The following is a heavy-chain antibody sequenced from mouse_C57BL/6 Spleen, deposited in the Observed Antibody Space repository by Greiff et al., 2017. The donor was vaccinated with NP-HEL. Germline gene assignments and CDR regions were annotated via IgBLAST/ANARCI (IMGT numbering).Heavy chain of an antibody. CDR1: GFTFSDAW. CDR3: TTRGTYYYAMDY. Sequence: EVKVEESGGGLVQPGGSMKLSCAASGFTFSDAWMDWVRQSPEKGLEWVAEIRNKANNHATYYAESVKGRFTISRDDSKSSVYLQMNSLRAEDTGIYYCTTRGTYYYAMDYWGQGTSVTVSS. J-gene: IGHJ4*01. D-gene: IGHD3-3*01. V-gene: IGHV6-6*01. CDR2: IRNKANNHAT.